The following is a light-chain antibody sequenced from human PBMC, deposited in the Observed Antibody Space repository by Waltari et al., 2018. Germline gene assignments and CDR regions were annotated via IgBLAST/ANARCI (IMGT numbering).Light chain of an antibody. CDR3: YSAADNDLGV. CDR2: KDP. J-gene: IGLJ3*02. CDR1: VLANKY. Sequence: SFELTQTSSLSVSPGQTVRITCSGDVLANKYARWFQQKPGQAPILIIAKDPERPSEIPERFSGSSSGTTVTLTISGAQVEDEADYYCYSAADNDLGVFGGGTNLTVL. V-gene: IGLV3-27*01.